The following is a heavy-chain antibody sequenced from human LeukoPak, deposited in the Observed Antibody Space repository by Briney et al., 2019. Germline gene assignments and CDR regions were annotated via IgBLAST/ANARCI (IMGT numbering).Heavy chain of an antibody. J-gene: IGHJ4*02. Sequence: GGSLRLSCAASGFTFSSYSMNWVRQAPGKGLEWVSYISSSNSTIYYADSVKGRFTISRDNARNSLYLQMNSLRAEDTAVYYCARDGVESVKYPLLGPLDYWGQGILVTVSS. CDR1: GFTFSSYS. V-gene: IGHV3-48*01. D-gene: IGHD2-2*01. CDR2: ISSSNSTI. CDR3: ARDGVESVKYPLLGPLDY.